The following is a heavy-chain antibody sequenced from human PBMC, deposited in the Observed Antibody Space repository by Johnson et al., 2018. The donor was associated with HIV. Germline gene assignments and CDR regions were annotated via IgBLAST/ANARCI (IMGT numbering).Heavy chain of an antibody. V-gene: IGHV3-15*01. J-gene: IGHJ3*02. Sequence: MQLVESEGGLVKPGESFRLSCEVSGLTFTNAYMSWVRQAPGKGLEWVGSIKSKTDGGTADYAAPVKGRFTISRDDSRNRLYLQMNSLKTEDTGVYYCTSELVIIRAFDSWGQGTMVTVSS. CDR1: GLTFTNAY. D-gene: IGHD3-3*01. CDR2: IKSKTDGGTA. CDR3: TSELVIIRAFDS.